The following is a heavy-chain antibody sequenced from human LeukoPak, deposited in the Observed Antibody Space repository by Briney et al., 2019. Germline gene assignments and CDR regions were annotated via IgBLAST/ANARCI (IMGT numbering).Heavy chain of an antibody. CDR3: PKGGGGYWFDP. V-gene: IGHV3-23*01. CDR1: GFTFSSYA. Sequence: GGSLRLSCAASGFTFSSYAMSWVRQAPGKGLEWVSAISGSGGSTYYADSVKGRFTISRDNSKNTLYLQMNSLRAEDTAVNFCPKGGGGYWFDPWGQGTLVTVSS. D-gene: IGHD3-16*01. CDR2: ISGSGGST. J-gene: IGHJ5*02.